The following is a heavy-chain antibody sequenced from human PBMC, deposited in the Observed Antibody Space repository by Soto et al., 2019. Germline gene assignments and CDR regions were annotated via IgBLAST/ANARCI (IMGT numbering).Heavy chain of an antibody. D-gene: IGHD2-15*01. V-gene: IGHV1-2*02. J-gene: IGHJ5*02. Sequence: ASVKVFCKASGYVFTGFYLHWVRQAPGQGLEWMGWIFPNSGATNYAQKFQGRVTLTRDTSLSTGYMDLTRLTSDDTAVYYCARGRSLKWNWFDRWGQGTLVTVSS. CDR3: ARGRSLKWNWFDR. CDR2: IFPNSGAT. CDR1: GYVFTGFY.